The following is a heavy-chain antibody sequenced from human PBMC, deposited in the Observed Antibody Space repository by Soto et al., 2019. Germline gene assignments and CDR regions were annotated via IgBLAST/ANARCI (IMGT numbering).Heavy chain of an antibody. CDR2: LSGSGTST. CDR1: GFSFVNYA. CDR3: AKATTNGGWFNPFDS. D-gene: IGHD6-19*01. V-gene: IGHV3-23*01. Sequence: LGGSLRLSCAASGFSFVNYAMNWVRQAPGKGLEWVSGLSGSGTSTYYADSVKGRFTISRDNSRDTLFLQMNSLTADDTAVYYCAKATTNGGWFNPFDSWGQGALVTVSS. J-gene: IGHJ4*02.